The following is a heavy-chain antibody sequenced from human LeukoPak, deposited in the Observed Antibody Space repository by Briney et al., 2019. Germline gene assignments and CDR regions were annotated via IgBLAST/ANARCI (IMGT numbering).Heavy chain of an antibody. J-gene: IGHJ4*02. D-gene: IGHD2-2*01. CDR1: GYTFSNFG. Sequence: ASVRVSCKTSGYTFSNFGINWVRQAPGQGLEWMGWISGNNDNPNYGQKFQGRFTVTTDSSTSTAYMELRNLRFDDTAVYYCARDGTSTDDYWGQGTLVTVSS. CDR3: ARDGTSTDDY. V-gene: IGHV1-18*01. CDR2: ISGNNDNP.